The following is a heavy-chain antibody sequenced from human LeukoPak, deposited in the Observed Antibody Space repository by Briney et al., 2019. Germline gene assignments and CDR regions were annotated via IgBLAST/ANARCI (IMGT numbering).Heavy chain of an antibody. CDR1: GFTFSSYW. D-gene: IGHD3-10*01. Sequence: GGSLRLSCAVSGFTFSSYWMSWVRQAPGKGPEWVANIKEDGSEKYYVDSMKGRFTISRDNAKNSLYLQINSLRAEDTAVYYCARDEIRRTFDHWGQGALVTVSS. J-gene: IGHJ4*02. CDR3: ARDEIRRTFDH. V-gene: IGHV3-7*03. CDR2: IKEDGSEK.